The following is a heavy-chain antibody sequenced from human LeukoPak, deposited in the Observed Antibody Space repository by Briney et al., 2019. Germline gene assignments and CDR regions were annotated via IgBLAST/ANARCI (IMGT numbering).Heavy chain of an antibody. CDR2: ISSISGTV. D-gene: IGHD5-18*01. Sequence: SGGSLRLSCAASGFTFSSYSMNWVRQAPGKGLEWVSYISSISGTVNYADSVKGRFTISGDNARNSLFLQMNSLRAEDTAAYYCARDHNYAFDYWGQGTLVTVSS. J-gene: IGHJ4*02. CDR3: ARDHNYAFDY. CDR1: GFTFSSYS. V-gene: IGHV3-48*01.